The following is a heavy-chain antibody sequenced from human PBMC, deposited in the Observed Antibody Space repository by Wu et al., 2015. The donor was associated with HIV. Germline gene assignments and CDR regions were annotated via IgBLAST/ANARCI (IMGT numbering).Heavy chain of an antibody. CDR2: INPYSNHT. V-gene: IGHV1-18*01. CDR1: GYIFTQYP. Sequence: QPQLEQSGTEVKKSGASVTVACKSSGYIFTQYPISWVRQVPGQRLEWLGWINPYSNHTTVAQKFQDRITLTTNTSTKTAYMEMGGLMSGDTAIYYCARVQLVSGWYDWFDPWGQG. CDR3: ARVQLVSGWYDWFDP. D-gene: IGHD6-19*01. J-gene: IGHJ5*02.